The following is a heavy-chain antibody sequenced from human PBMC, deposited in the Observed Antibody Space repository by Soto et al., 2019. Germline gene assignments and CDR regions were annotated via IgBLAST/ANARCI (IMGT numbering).Heavy chain of an antibody. CDR3: ARIAVAGTHFDY. V-gene: IGHV4-4*02. CDR2: IYHSGST. D-gene: IGHD6-19*01. CDR1: GGSISSSNW. J-gene: IGHJ4*02. Sequence: PSETLSFTCAVSGGSISSSNWWSWVRQPPGKGLERIGEIYHSGSTNYNPSLKSRVTISVDKSKNQFSLKLSSVTAADTAVYYCARIAVAGTHFDYWGQGTLVTVSS.